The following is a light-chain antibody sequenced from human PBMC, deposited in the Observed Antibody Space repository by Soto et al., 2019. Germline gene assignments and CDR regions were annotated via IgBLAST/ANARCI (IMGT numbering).Light chain of an antibody. Sequence: DIQMTQSPSTLSASVGDTVTVTCRASQSVSGWLAWYQQKPGKAPKLLMYGASRSQSGVPSRFSGSGSGTDFTLTITGLQPEDFGTYYCLQDYSYPRTFGQGTKVDIK. CDR2: GAS. V-gene: IGKV1-5*01. CDR1: QSVSGW. J-gene: IGKJ1*01. CDR3: LQDYSYPRT.